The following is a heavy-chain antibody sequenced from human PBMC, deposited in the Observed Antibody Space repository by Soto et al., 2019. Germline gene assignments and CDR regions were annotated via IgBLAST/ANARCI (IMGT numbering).Heavy chain of an antibody. V-gene: IGHV5-51*01. CDR3: PKFKHSTSVRYLQQ. D-gene: IGHD6-6*01. Sequence: PGESLKISCESSGYTFANYCIGWVRQVPGKGLEWVAIIYPGDYRTIYSPSFQGQVTISADKSISTAYLQWTSLKASDTAIYYCPKFKHSTSVRYLQQWGQGTTVTLSS. J-gene: IGHJ1*01. CDR2: IYPGDYRT. CDR1: GYTFANYC.